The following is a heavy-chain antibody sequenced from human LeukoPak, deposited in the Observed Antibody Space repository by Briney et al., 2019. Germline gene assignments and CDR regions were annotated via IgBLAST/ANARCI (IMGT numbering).Heavy chain of an antibody. V-gene: IGHV4-34*01. CDR2: INHSGST. CDR1: GGSFSGYY. Sequence: PSETLSLTCAVYGGSFSGYYWSWIRQPPGKGLEWVGEINHSGSTNYNPSLKRRVTISVDTSKNQFSLKLSSVTAADTAVYYCARDRIRYFDWLLLLDYWGQGTLVTVSS. D-gene: IGHD3-9*01. J-gene: IGHJ4*02. CDR3: ARDRIRYFDWLLLLDY.